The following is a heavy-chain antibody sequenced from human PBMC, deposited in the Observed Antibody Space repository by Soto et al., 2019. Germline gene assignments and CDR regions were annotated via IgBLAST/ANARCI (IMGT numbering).Heavy chain of an antibody. CDR3: ATDVAQLWLRTPVKSFDY. D-gene: IGHD5-18*01. CDR1: GFTFSSYA. V-gene: IGHV3-23*01. J-gene: IGHJ4*02. Sequence: EVQLLESGGGLVQPGGSLRLSCAASGFTFSSYAMSWVSQAPGKGLEWVSAISGSGGSTYYADSVKGRFTISRDNSKNTLYLQMNSLRAEDTAVYYWATDVAQLWLRTPVKSFDYWGQGTLVTVSS. CDR2: ISGSGGST.